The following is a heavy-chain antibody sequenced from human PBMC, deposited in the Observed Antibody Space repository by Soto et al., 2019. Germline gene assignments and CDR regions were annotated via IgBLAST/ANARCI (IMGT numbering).Heavy chain of an antibody. CDR2: INLSNGDT. CDR3: AIELGVSYHLGEA. J-gene: IGHJ5*02. D-gene: IGHD3-16*02. CDR1: GYTFTRYL. V-gene: IGHV1-46*01. Sequence: ASVNVSCKASGYTFTRYLIHWVRQAPGQWLELMGVINLSNGDTSYTQKFQGRVTMTRDTSTTTGYMELSSLTSEDTAVYYCAIELGVSYHLGEAWAQGAQVTVSS.